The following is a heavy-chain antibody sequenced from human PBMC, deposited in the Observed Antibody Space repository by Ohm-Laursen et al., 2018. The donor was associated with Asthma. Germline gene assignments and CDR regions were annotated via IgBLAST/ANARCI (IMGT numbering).Heavy chain of an antibody. D-gene: IGHD5-24*01. CDR1: GYTFTGYY. J-gene: IGHJ4*02. Sequence: SVKVSCKASGYTFTGYYMHWVRQAPGQGLEWMGRINPNSGGTNYAQKFQGRVTMTRDTSISTAYMELSRLRSDDTAVYYCARDFGMATIKDYFDYWGQGTLVTVSS. CDR2: INPNSGGT. CDR3: ARDFGMATIKDYFDY. V-gene: IGHV1-2*06.